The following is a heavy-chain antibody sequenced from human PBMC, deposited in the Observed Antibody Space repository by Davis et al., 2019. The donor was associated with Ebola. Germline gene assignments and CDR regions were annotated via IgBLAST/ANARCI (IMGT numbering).Heavy chain of an antibody. CDR2: IYNVYTM. CDR1: GFSVSDNY. D-gene: IGHD3-22*01. Sequence: GESLKISCEASGFSVSDNYMNWVRQAPGKGLEWVSVIYNVYTMYYADSVKGRFTISRDSSMNTVYLQMSSLRAEDTAVYFCARGPYSKGTYYNDYWGQGTLVTVSS. CDR3: ARGPYSKGTYYNDY. V-gene: IGHV3-53*01. J-gene: IGHJ4*02.